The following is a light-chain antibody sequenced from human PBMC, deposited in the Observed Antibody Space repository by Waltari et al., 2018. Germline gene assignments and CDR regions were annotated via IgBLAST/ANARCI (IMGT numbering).Light chain of an antibody. CDR2: GAS. CDR3: QMYVRLPVT. CDR1: QSVGSS. V-gene: IGKV3-20*01. J-gene: IGKJ1*01. Sequence: CRACQSVGSSVGWYRQKPGRAPRVRIDGASARATGIPDRFTGSGSGTDFSLTISRLGPEDLAVYYCQMYVRLPVTFGQGTKVEI.